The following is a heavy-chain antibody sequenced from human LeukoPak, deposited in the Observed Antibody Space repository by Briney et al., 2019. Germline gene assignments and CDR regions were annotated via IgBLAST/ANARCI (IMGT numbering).Heavy chain of an antibody. D-gene: IGHD3-10*01. CDR1: GYSFPNYW. CDR3: ARGRSITLLRGVATSDGFDI. J-gene: IGHJ3*02. V-gene: IGHV3-21*06. CDR2: TDTSGNYI. Sequence: GESLRISCKGSGYSFPNYWIGWVRQAPGKGLEWVSFTDTSGNYIYYGDSVKGRFTISRDNARNLLFLQMNGLRAEDTAVYHCARGRSITLLRGVATSDGFDIWGQGAMVAVSS.